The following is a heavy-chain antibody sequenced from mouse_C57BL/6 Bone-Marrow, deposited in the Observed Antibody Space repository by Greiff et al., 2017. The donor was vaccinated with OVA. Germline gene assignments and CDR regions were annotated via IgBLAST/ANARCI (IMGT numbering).Heavy chain of an antibody. CDR1: GFSFNTYA. Sequence: EVMLVESGGGLVQPKGSLKLSCAASGFSFNTYAMNWVRQAPGKGLEWVARIRSKSNNYATYYADSVKDRFTISRDDSESMLYLQMNNLKTEDTAMYYCVAGGWRFAYWGQGTLVTVSA. J-gene: IGHJ3*01. CDR2: IRSKSNNYAT. V-gene: IGHV10-1*01. CDR3: VAGGWRFAY.